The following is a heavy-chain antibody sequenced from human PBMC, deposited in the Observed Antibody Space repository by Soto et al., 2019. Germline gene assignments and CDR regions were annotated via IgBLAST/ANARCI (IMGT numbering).Heavy chain of an antibody. CDR1: GFTFSDYY. CDR2: ISSSSSYT. CDR3: ARGVLNRHSYGSDFDY. J-gene: IGHJ4*02. D-gene: IGHD5-18*01. V-gene: IGHV3-11*06. Sequence: GGSLRLSCAASGFTFSDYYTSWIRQAPGKGLEWVSYISSSSSYTNYADSVKGRFTISRDNAKNSLYLQMNSLRAEDTAVYYCARGVLNRHSYGSDFDYWGQGTLVTVAS.